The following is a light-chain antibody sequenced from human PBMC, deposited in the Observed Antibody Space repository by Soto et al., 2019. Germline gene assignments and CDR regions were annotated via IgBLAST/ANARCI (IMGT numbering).Light chain of an antibody. V-gene: IGKV1-5*03. Sequence: DIQMTQFPSTLSASVGDRVTITCRASQSISNRLAWFQQKSGEAPNLLIHKASSLESGVPSRFSGSGSGTEFTLTISSLQPDDFATYYCQQYNTSSWTFGQGTKVEIK. CDR3: QQYNTSSWT. J-gene: IGKJ1*01. CDR1: QSISNR. CDR2: KAS.